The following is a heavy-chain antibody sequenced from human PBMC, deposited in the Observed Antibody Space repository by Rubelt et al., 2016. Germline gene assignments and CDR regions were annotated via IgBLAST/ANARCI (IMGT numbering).Heavy chain of an antibody. CDR3: ARPLGFNYYNEMDV. J-gene: IGHJ6*02. CDR1: GGSFNNYY. Sequence: QVQLQQWGAGLLRPSETLSLTCAVSGGSFNNYYWAWIRQPPGKGLEWIGEINHSGSTNYNPSLKSRVTISVDTSKNQYSLKLGSVTAADTAVYYCARPLGFNYYNEMDVWGQGTTVTVSS. V-gene: IGHV4-34*02. CDR2: INHSGST.